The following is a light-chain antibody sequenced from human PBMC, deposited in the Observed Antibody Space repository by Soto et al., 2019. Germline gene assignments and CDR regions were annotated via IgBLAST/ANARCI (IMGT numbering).Light chain of an antibody. J-gene: IGLJ1*01. CDR3: QSYASSLSGYV. CDR2: GNS. CDR1: SSNIGAGYD. Sequence: QSVLTQPPSVSAAPGQRVTISCTGSSSNIGAGYDVHWYQQLPGTAPKLLIYGNSNRPSGVPDRFSGSKSGTSASLAITGLQAEDEADYYCQSYASSLSGYVFGTGTRSQS. V-gene: IGLV1-40*01.